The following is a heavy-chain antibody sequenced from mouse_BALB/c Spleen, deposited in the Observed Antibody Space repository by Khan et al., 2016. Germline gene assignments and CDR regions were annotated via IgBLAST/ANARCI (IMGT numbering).Heavy chain of an antibody. V-gene: IGHV4-1*02. CDR3: TRLYYYGCSDY. CDR1: GFDFRRYW. D-gene: IGHD1-1*01. Sequence: EVKLLESGGGLVQPGGSLKLSCAASGFDFRRYWMSWVRQAPGRGLEWIGEINPDSSTINYTPSLKDKFIISRDNAKNTLYLQMSKVRSEDTALYYCTRLYYYGCSDYWGKGTTLTVSS. CDR2: INPDSSTI. J-gene: IGHJ2*01.